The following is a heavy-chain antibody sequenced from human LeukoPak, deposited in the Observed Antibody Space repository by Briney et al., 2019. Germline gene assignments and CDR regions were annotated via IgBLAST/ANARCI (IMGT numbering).Heavy chain of an antibody. CDR1: EFVFSSHA. CDR2: IKQDGSEK. CDR3: ARDFGSSSAYFDY. V-gene: IGHV3-7*01. J-gene: IGHJ4*02. Sequence: GGSLRLSCVASEFVFSSHAMIWVRQAPGKGLEWVANIKQDGSEKYYVDSVKGRFTISRDNAKNSLYLQMNSLRAEDTAVYYCARDFGSSSAYFDYWGQGTLVTASS. D-gene: IGHD6-6*01.